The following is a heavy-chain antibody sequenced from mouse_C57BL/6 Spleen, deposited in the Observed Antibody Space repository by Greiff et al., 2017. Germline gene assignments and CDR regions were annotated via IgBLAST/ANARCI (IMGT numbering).Heavy chain of an antibody. Sequence: VQLQQSGAELVRPGASVTLSCKASGYTFTDYEMHWVKQTPVHGLAWIGAIDPETGGTAYNQKFKGKDILTADKSSSTAYMELRSLTSEDSAVYYCTRKGLRWADWGQGTLVTVSA. CDR3: TRKGLRWAD. V-gene: IGHV1-15*01. J-gene: IGHJ3*01. CDR1: GYTFTDYE. D-gene: IGHD2-4*01. CDR2: IDPETGGT.